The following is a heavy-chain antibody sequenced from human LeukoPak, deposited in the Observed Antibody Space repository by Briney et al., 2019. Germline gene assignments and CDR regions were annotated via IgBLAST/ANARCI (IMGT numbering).Heavy chain of an antibody. D-gene: IGHD2-2*03. CDR2: ISYDGSNK. Sequence: PGRSLRLSSAASEFTFSSYGMHGVRQAPGKGLEWVAVISYDGSNKYYADSVKGRFTISRDNSKNTLYLQMNSLRAEDTAVYYCAKEVVGYCSSTSCYVGYGMDVWGQGTRSPSP. CDR1: EFTFSSYG. CDR3: AKEVVGYCSSTSCYVGYGMDV. V-gene: IGHV3-30*18. J-gene: IGHJ6*02.